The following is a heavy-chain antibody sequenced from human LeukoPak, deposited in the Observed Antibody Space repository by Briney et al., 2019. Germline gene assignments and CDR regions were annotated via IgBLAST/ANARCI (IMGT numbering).Heavy chain of an antibody. Sequence: SETLSLTCAVSGYSISSGYYWGWIRQPPGKGLEWIGSIYHSGNTYYNPSLKSRVTISVDTSKNQFSLRVSSVTAADTAVYYCAKGLWFGEYCFDSWGQGTLVTVSS. CDR2: IYHSGNT. CDR1: GYSISSGYY. J-gene: IGHJ4*02. V-gene: IGHV4-38-2*01. D-gene: IGHD3-10*01. CDR3: AKGLWFGEYCFDS.